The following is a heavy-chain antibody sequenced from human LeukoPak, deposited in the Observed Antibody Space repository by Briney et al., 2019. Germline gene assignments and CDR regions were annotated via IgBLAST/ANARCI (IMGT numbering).Heavy chain of an antibody. CDR3: ASPYSGYDYNFDH. CDR2: ISSNGGST. D-gene: IGHD5-12*01. J-gene: IGHJ4*02. CDR1: GFTFSSYA. V-gene: IGHV3-64D*08. Sequence: GGSLRLSCAASGFTFSSYAIHWVRQAPGKGLEYVSAISSNGGSTYYADSVKGRFAISRDNSKNTVYLQMSSLRVEDTAVYYCASPYSGYDYNFDHWGQGTLVTVSS.